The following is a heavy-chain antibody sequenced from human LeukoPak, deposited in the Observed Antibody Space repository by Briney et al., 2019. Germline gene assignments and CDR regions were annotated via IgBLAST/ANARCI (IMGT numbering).Heavy chain of an antibody. J-gene: IGHJ6*03. Sequence: PSETLSLTCTVSGGSISSSSYYWGWIRQPPGKGLEWIGSIYYSGSTYYNPSLKSRVTISVDTSKNQFSLKLSSVTAADTAVYYCARHVGDGDPFYYYMDVWGKGTTVTISS. D-gene: IGHD4-17*01. CDR2: IYYSGST. CDR1: GGSISSSSYY. CDR3: ARHVGDGDPFYYYMDV. V-gene: IGHV4-39*01.